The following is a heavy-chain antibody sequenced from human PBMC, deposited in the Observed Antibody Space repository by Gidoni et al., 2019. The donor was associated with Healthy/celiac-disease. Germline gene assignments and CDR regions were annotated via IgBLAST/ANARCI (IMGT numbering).Heavy chain of an antibody. CDR1: GYTFTGHS. CDR2: INPNSGGT. Sequence: QVQLVQSGAAAKKPGASVKVSCKASGYTFTGHSMHWVRQAPGQGLEWMGWINPNSGGTNYAQKYQGRVTMTRDTSISTAYMELSRLRSDDTAVYYCARDLYDFWSGYPGYWFDPWGQGTLVTVSS. J-gene: IGHJ5*02. D-gene: IGHD3-3*01. V-gene: IGHV1-2*02. CDR3: ARDLYDFWSGYPGYWFDP.